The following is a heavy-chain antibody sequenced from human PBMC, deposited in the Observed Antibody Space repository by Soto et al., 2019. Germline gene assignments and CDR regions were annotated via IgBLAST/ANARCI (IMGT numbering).Heavy chain of an antibody. CDR1: GYTFTSYA. J-gene: IGHJ3*02. V-gene: IGHV1-3*01. Sequence: GASVKVSCKASGYTFTSYAMHWVRHAPGQRLEWMGWINAGNGNTKYSQKFQGRVTITRDTSASTAYMELSSLRSEDTAVYYCARIRSYDFWSGPSDAFDIWGQGTMVTVSS. CDR3: ARIRSYDFWSGPSDAFDI. CDR2: INAGNGNT. D-gene: IGHD3-3*01.